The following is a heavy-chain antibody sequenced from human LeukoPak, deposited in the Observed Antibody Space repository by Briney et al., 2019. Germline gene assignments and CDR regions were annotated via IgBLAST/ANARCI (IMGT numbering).Heavy chain of an antibody. D-gene: IGHD3-10*01. CDR1: GFTFTTYG. J-gene: IGHJ4*02. V-gene: IGHV3-30*18. CDR3: AKDWGPHFASGSSYLDY. Sequence: GGSLRLSCAASGFTFTTYGMHWVRQAPGKGLEWVATISSNGNNKNYADSVKGRFTISRDNSKNTLYLQMNSLRVEDTAVYYCAKDWGPHFASGSSYLDYWGQGTLVTVSS. CDR2: ISSNGNNK.